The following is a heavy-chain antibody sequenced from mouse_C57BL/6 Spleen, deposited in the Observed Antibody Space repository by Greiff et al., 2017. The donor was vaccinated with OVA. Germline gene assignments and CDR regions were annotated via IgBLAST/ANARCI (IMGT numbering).Heavy chain of an antibody. CDR1: GFTFTDYY. V-gene: IGHV7-3*01. CDR2: IRNKASGYTT. CDR3: ARYYYGSSPYFDV. Sequence: EVMLVESGGGLVQPGGSLTLSCAASGFTFTDYYMSWVRQPPGKALEWLGFIRNKASGYTTEYSASVKGRFTISRDNSQSILYLHMKALRAEDSSTYYCARYYYGSSPYFDVWGTGTTVTVSS. J-gene: IGHJ1*03. D-gene: IGHD1-1*01.